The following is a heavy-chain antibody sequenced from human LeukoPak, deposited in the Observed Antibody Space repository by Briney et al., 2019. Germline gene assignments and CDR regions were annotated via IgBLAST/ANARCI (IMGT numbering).Heavy chain of an antibody. V-gene: IGHV3-33*01. Sequence: GGSLRLSCAASGFTFSSYGMHWVRQAPGKGLEWVAVIWYDGSNKYYADSVKGRFTISRDNSKNTLYLQMNSLRAEDTAVYYCARDHYYGSGQYYYYYYGMDVWGQGTTVTVSS. J-gene: IGHJ6*02. D-gene: IGHD3-10*01. CDR2: IWYDGSNK. CDR1: GFTFSSYG. CDR3: ARDHYYGSGQYYYYYYGMDV.